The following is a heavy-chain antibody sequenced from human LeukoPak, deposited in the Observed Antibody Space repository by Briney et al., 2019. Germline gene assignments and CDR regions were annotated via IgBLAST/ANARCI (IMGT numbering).Heavy chain of an antibody. V-gene: IGHV1-8*01. CDR1: GYTFTSSD. D-gene: IGHD5-24*01. CDR2: MNPNSGNT. CDR3: ASFGLEMPFATDYYGMDV. J-gene: IGHJ6*02. Sequence: GASVKVSCKAFGYTFTSSDINWVRQATGQGLEWMGWMNPNSGNTASAQKFQGRVTMTRNTSISTAYMELSSLRSEDTAVYYCASFGLEMPFATDYYGMDVWGQGTTVTVSS.